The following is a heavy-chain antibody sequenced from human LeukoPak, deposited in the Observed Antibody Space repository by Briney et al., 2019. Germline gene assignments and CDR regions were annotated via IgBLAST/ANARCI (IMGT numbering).Heavy chain of an antibody. CDR2: IRYDGSNK. J-gene: IGHJ4*02. D-gene: IGHD3-22*01. Sequence: PGGSLRLSCAASGFTFSNYGMHWVRQAPGKGLEWVAFIRYDGSNKYFADSLKGRFTISRDNSKNTLYLQMNSLRAEDTAVYYCAKAMIVVVITRLFDYWGQGTLVTVSS. CDR1: GFTFSNYG. V-gene: IGHV3-30*02. CDR3: AKAMIVVVITRLFDY.